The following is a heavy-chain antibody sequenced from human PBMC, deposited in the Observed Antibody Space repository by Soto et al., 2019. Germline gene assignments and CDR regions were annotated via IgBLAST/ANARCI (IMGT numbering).Heavy chain of an antibody. Sequence: PSETLSLTCSVSGDSVSSDNYYWSWIRQPPGKGLEWIGYIYYSGSTNYNPSLKSRVTISVDTSKNQFSLKLSSVTAADAAMYYCARIVVAANNWFDPWGQGSLVTSPQ. CDR1: GDSVSSDNYY. CDR2: IYYSGST. D-gene: IGHD2-15*01. V-gene: IGHV4-61*01. CDR3: ARIVVAANNWFDP. J-gene: IGHJ5*02.